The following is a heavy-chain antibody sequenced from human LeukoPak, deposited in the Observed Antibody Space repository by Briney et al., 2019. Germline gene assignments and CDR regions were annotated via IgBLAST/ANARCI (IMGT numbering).Heavy chain of an antibody. Sequence: SETLSLTCTVSGGSIISSSYYWGWIRQPPGKGLEWIGSIYYSGNTDYNPSLKSRVTISVETSKNQFSLKLSSVTAADTAVYYCARDRGTGTTWGAFDIWGQGTMVTVSS. J-gene: IGHJ3*02. D-gene: IGHD1-7*01. V-gene: IGHV4-39*07. CDR2: IYYSGNT. CDR1: GGSIISSSYY. CDR3: ARDRGTGTTWGAFDI.